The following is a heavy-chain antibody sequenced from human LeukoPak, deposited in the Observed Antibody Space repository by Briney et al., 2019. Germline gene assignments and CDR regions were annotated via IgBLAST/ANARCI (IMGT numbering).Heavy chain of an antibody. CDR2: INVANGDT. Sequence: ASVKVSCKASGYTFTAHAVHWVRQAPGQRLEWMGWINVANGDTGYSQKFQGRVTITSDTSASTGYMEMISLISEDTAVYYCASKPRGESRPFESWGQGTLVTVSS. CDR3: ASKPRGESRPFES. V-gene: IGHV1-3*01. J-gene: IGHJ4*02. D-gene: IGHD3-16*01. CDR1: GYTFTAHA.